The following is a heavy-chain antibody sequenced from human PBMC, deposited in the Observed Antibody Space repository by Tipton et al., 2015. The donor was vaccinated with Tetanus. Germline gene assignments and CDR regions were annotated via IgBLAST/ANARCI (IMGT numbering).Heavy chain of an antibody. CDR1: RGSISDKKYY. CDR3: ARHLYGYWFDP. D-gene: IGHD3-10*01. Sequence: TLYLTCTVSRGSISDKKYYWGWIRQPPGRGLEWIASIYFEGSTYYSPSFKSRVSIAVDRSQSVFSLNLTSATAADTAVYYCARHLYGYWFDPWGQGALVSVSS. J-gene: IGHJ5*02. V-gene: IGHV4-39*02. CDR2: IYFEGST.